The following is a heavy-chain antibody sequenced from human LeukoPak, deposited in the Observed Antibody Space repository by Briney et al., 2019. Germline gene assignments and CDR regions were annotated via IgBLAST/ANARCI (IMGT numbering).Heavy chain of an antibody. D-gene: IGHD3-10*01. J-gene: IGHJ6*03. CDR1: AFTISSNH. CDR2: IYSGGST. V-gene: IGHV3-53*01. Sequence: GGSLRLSCVASAFTISSNHMSGGRQAPGKGLEWVSVIYSGGSTYYADSVKGRFTISRDNSKNTLYLQMNSLRAEDTAVYYCASGSGSYRTPYYYMDVWGTGTTVTVSS. CDR3: ASGSGSYRTPYYYMDV.